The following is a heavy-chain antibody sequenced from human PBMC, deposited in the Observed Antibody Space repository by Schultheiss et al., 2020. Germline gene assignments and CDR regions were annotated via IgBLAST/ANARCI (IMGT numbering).Heavy chain of an antibody. CDR3: AKDRTWIQLWQPSDY. CDR1: GGSFSGYY. J-gene: IGHJ4*02. D-gene: IGHD5-18*01. V-gene: IGHV4-34*11. CDR2: IYYSGST. Sequence: GSLRLSCAVYGGSFSGYYWSWIRQPPGKGLEWIGSIYYSGSTYYNPSLKSRVTISVDTSKNQFSLKLSSVTAADTAVYYCAKDRTWIQLWQPSDYWGQGTLVTVSS.